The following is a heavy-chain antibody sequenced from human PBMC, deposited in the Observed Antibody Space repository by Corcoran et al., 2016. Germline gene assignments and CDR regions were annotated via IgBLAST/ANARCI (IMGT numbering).Heavy chain of an antibody. CDR3: AKDWGGYSYYFDY. V-gene: IGHV3-30*18. D-gene: IGHD5-18*01. J-gene: IGHJ4*02. CDR1: GLTFSSYG. CDR2: ISYDGSNK. Sequence: QVQLVESGGGVVQPGRSLRLSCAASGLTFSSYGMHWVRQAPGKGLEWVAVISYDGSNKYYADSVKGRFTISRDNSKNTLYLQMNSLRAEDTAVYYCAKDWGGYSYYFDYWGQGTLVTVSS.